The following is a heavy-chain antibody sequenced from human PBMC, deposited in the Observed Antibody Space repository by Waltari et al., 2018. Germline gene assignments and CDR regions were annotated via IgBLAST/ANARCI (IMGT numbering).Heavy chain of an antibody. CDR1: GGSFSGYY. J-gene: IGHJ6*02. D-gene: IGHD3-10*01. CDR2: INHSGST. CDR3: ARLRLPSFGELRRYGMDV. Sequence: QVQLQQWGAGLLKPSETLSLTCAVYGGSFSGYYWSWIRQPQGKGLEWIGEINHSGSTTDNPSLKSRVTISVDTSKNQFSLKLSSVTAADTAVYYCARLRLPSFGELRRYGMDVWGQGTTVTVSS. V-gene: IGHV4-34*01.